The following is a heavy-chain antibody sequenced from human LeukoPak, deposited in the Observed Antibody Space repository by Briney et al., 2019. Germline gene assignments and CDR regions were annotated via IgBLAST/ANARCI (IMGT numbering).Heavy chain of an antibody. J-gene: IGHJ4*02. CDR1: GFTFSDHH. CDR3: ASPQEVRYLDD. D-gene: IGHD1-1*01. CDR2: ISCRGYTI. Sequence: GESLTLSCVGSGFTFSDHHMSWIRQAPGQGLEWVAYISCRGYTIYYAYFVKGRFIIFRDNAKNLPYLLIAGLGVEETAFYFGASPQEVRYLDDWGQGTLVTVSS. V-gene: IGHV3-11*01.